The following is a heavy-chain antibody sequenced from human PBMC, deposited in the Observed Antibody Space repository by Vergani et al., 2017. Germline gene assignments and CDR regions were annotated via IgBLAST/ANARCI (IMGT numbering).Heavy chain of an antibody. J-gene: IGHJ3*02. D-gene: IGHD1-1*01. CDR1: GGSISSGGYY. Sequence: QVQLQESGPGLVKPSQTLSLTCTVSGGSISSGGYYWSWIRQHPGKGLEWIGYIYYSGSTYYNPSLKRRVTISVDTSKNQFSLKLSSVTAADTAVYYCAREYATGTTSNAFDIWGQGTMVTVSS. CDR2: IYYSGST. CDR3: AREYATGTTSNAFDI. V-gene: IGHV4-31*03.